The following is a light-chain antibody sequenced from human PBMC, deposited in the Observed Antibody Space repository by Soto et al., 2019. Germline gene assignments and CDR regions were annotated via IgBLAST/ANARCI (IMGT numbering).Light chain of an antibody. J-gene: IGLJ1*01. V-gene: IGLV2-8*01. CDR2: EVN. CDR1: SSDVGGYNY. CDR3: CSYAGSSNV. Sequence: QSALTQPPSASGSPGQSVAISCTGTSSDVGGYNYVSWYQQHPGKAPKLMIYEVNKRPSGVPDRFSCSKSVNTASLTVSGLQAEDEADDCCCSYAGSSNVFGTGTKLTVL.